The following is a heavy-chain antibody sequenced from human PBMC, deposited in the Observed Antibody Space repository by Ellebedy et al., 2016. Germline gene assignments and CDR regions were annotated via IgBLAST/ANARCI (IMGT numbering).Heavy chain of an antibody. V-gene: IGHV3-30*14. CDR1: GFTFSSYA. CDR2: ISYDGSNK. CDR3: ARAYYDFWSGYYSPYGMDV. J-gene: IGHJ6*02. D-gene: IGHD3-3*01. Sequence: GESLKISCAASGFTFSSYAMHWVRQAPGKGLEWVAVISYDGSNKYYADSVKGRFTISRDNSKNTLYLQMNSLRAEDTAVYYCARAYYDFWSGYYSPYGMDVWGQGTTVTVSS.